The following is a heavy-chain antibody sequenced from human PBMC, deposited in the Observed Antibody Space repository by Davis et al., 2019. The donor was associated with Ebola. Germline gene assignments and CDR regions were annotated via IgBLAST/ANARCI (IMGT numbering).Heavy chain of an antibody. D-gene: IGHD4-17*01. CDR3: ARATDDYGDYVLPY. CDR2: IYHSGST. CDR1: GGSISSGGYS. V-gene: IGHV4-30-2*01. J-gene: IGHJ4*02. Sequence: MPSETLSLTCAVSGGSISSGGYSWSWIRQPPGKGLEWIGYIYHSGSTYYNPSLKSRVTISVDTSKNQFSLKLSSVTAADTAVYYCARATDDYGDYVLPYWGQGTLVTVSS.